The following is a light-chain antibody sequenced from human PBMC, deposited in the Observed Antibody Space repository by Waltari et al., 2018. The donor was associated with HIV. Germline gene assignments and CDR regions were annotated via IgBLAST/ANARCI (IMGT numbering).Light chain of an antibody. CDR2: GVS. J-gene: IGLJ2*01. CDR3: SAYTTYSPLAV. CDR1: SSDIGGYDY. V-gene: IGLV2-14*01. Sequence: QSALTQPASVSGSPGQSITISCTGTSSDIGGYDYVSWYQQPPGKAPKLLICGVSSRPSGVSNRFSGSRSGNTASLTISGLQADDEAHYYCSAYTTYSPLAVFGGGTKLTVL.